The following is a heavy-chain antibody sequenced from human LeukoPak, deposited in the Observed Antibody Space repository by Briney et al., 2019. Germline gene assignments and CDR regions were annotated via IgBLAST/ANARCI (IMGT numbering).Heavy chain of an antibody. CDR2: IYYSGST. Sequence: SETLSLTCTVSGGSISSYYWSWIRQPPGKGLEWIGYIYYSGSTNYNPSLKSRVTISVDTSKNQFSLKLSSVTAADTAVYYCARGRAEGIQLWSPYFDYWGQGTLVTVSS. V-gene: IGHV4-59*01. CDR3: ARGRAEGIQLWSPYFDY. CDR1: GGSISSYY. J-gene: IGHJ4*02. D-gene: IGHD5-18*01.